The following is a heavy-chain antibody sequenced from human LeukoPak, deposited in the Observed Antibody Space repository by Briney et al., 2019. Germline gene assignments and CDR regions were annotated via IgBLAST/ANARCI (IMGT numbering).Heavy chain of an antibody. J-gene: IGHJ4*02. CDR1: GYTFTGYY. CDR2: INPNSGGT. V-gene: IGHV1-2*02. CDR3: ARASVLRFLEWSPGGFDY. Sequence: ASVKVSCKASGYTFTGYYMHWVRQAPGQGLDWMGWINPNSGGTNYAQKFQGRVTMTRDTSISTAYMELSRLRSDDTAVYYCARASVLRFLEWSPGGFDYWGQGTLVTVSS. D-gene: IGHD3-3*01.